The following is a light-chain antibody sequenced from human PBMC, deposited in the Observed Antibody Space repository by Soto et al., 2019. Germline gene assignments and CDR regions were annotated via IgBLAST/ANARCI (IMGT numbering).Light chain of an antibody. CDR3: QQCGSSST. Sequence: IVLTQSPGTLSLSPGGRATLSCRASQSISSGYLAWYQQKPGQTPRLLIYGTSNRASGIPDRFSGSGSGTDFTLTISRLEPEDFAVYYCQQCGSSSTFGQGTRLEI. CDR1: QSISSGY. J-gene: IGKJ5*01. CDR2: GTS. V-gene: IGKV3-20*01.